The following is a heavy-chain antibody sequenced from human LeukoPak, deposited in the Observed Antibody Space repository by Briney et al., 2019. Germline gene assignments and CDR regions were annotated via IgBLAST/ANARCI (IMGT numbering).Heavy chain of an antibody. CDR2: ISWNSGSI. V-gene: IGHV3-9*01. D-gene: IGHD1-26*01. CDR1: GFTFDDYA. J-gene: IGHJ6*02. Sequence: QPGRSLRLSCAASGFTFDDYAMHWVRQAPGKGLEWVSGISWNSGSIGYADSVKGRFTISRDNAKNSLYLQMNSLRAEDTALYYCAKDTGTGGARGYGMDVWGQGTTVTVSS. CDR3: AKDTGTGGARGYGMDV.